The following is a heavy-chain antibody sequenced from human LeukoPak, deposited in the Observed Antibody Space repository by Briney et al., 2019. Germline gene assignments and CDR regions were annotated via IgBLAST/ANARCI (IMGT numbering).Heavy chain of an antibody. CDR1: GYTFTNYH. J-gene: IGHJ2*01. D-gene: IGHD1-1*01. CDR3: ARPLSEMTTSLDFDP. Sequence: EASVKVTCKASGYTFTNYHMHWVRQAPGQGLEWMGIINPYSSFTTYAQKFQGRVTMTRDTSTSTVYMELSSLRSEDTAVYYCARPLSEMTTSLDFDPWGRGSLVTVSS. V-gene: IGHV1-46*01. CDR2: INPYSSFT.